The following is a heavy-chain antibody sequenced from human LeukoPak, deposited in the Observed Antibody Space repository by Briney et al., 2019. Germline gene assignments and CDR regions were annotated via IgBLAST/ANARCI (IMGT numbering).Heavy chain of an antibody. CDR3: ARGSHSSGFIFDY. CDR2: INPNSGGT. Sequence: ASVKVSCKASGYTFTGYYMHRVRQAPGQGLEWMGRINPNSGGTNYAQKFQGRVTMTRDTSTSTAYMELSRLRSDDTAVYYCARGSHSSGFIFDYWGQGTLVTVSS. CDR1: GYTFTGYY. J-gene: IGHJ4*02. D-gene: IGHD3-22*01. V-gene: IGHV1-2*06.